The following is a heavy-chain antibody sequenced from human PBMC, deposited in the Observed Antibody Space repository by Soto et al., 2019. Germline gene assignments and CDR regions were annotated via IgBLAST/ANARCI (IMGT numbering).Heavy chain of an antibody. CDR1: GAPMSGYS. CDR3: ASSGAGSGDF. CDR2: VFNSGTT. D-gene: IGHD3-10*01. Sequence: PSETLSLTCTVSGAPMSGYSWSWIRQPPGRGLEWIGLVFNSGTTNYNPSLKSRVSISVDTYNNQISLKIYSVTAADTAVYYCASSGAGSGDFWGQGTLVTVSS. V-gene: IGHV4-59*01. J-gene: IGHJ4*02.